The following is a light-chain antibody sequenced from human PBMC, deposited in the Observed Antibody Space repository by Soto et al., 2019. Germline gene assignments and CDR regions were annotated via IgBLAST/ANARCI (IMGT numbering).Light chain of an antibody. CDR1: SSDVGGYNY. J-gene: IGLJ1*01. Sequence: QSVLTQPPSASGSPGQSVAISCTGTSSDVGGYNYVSWYQQHPGKAPKLMIYEVNKRPSGVPDRCSGSKSGNTASLTVSGLQAEDEADYYCSSYAGSINVFGTGTKLTVL. CDR2: EVN. V-gene: IGLV2-8*01. CDR3: SSYAGSINV.